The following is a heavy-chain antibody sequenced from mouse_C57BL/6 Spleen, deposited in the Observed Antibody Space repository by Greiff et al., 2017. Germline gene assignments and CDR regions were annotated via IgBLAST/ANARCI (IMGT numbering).Heavy chain of an antibody. J-gene: IGHJ4*01. D-gene: IGHD1-1*01. CDR2: IWGDGST. Sequence: QVQLKQSGPGLVAPSQSLSITCTVSGFSLTSYGVSWVRQPPGKGLEWLGVIWGDGSTNYHSALISRLSISKDNSKSQVFLKLNSLQTDDTARYYWAKGITTVVAEGYAMDYWGQGTSVTVSA. CDR3: AKGITTVVAEGYAMDY. CDR1: GFSLTSYG. V-gene: IGHV2-3*01.